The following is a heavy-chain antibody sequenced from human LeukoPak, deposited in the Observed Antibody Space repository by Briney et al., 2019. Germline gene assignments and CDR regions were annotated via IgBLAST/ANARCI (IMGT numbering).Heavy chain of an antibody. CDR2: IIPILGIA. J-gene: IGHJ6*02. Sequence: SVKVSCKVSGYTLTELSMHWVRQAPGKGLEWMGRIIPILGIANYAQKFQGRVTITADKSTSTAYMELSSLRSEDTAVYYCARGTVVHYGMDVWGQGTTVTVSS. CDR1: GYTLTELS. V-gene: IGHV1-69*04. CDR3: ARGTVVHYGMDV. D-gene: IGHD4-23*01.